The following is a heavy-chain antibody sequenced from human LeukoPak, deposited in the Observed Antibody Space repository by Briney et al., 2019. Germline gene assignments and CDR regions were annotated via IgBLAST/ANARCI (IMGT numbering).Heavy chain of an antibody. J-gene: IGHJ4*02. CDR3: AKVRRGPVPAASCFDY. CDR2: ISGSGGST. CDR1: GFTFSSYA. Sequence: RGSLRLSCAASGFTFSSYAMSWVRQAPGKGLEWVSAISGSGGSTYYADSVKGRFTISRDNSKNTLYLQMNSLRAEDTAVYYCAKVRRGPVPAASCFDYWGQGTLVTVSS. D-gene: IGHD2-2*01. V-gene: IGHV3-23*01.